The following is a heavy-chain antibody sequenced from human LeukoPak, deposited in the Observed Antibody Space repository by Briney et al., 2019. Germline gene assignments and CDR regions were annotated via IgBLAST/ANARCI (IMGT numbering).Heavy chain of an antibody. Sequence: SETLSLTCSVSGGSISSYYWSWIRQPPGKGLEWIGYIYYSGSTNYNPSLKSRVTISVDTSKNQFSLKLSSVTAADTAVYYCASGYYDFWSGYYLDYWGQGTLVTVSS. CDR3: ASGYYDFWSGYYLDY. J-gene: IGHJ4*02. D-gene: IGHD3-3*01. V-gene: IGHV4-59*01. CDR2: IYYSGST. CDR1: GGSISSYY.